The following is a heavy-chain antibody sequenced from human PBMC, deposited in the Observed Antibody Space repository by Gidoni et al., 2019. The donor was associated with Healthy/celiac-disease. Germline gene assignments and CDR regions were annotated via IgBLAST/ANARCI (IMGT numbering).Heavy chain of an antibody. V-gene: IGHV1-3*01. D-gene: IGHD2-15*01. Sequence: QVQLVQSGAEVKKPGASVKVSCKASGYTFTSYAMHWVRQAPGQRLEWMGWINAGNGNTKYSQKFQGRVTITRDTSASTAYMELSSLRSEDTAVYYCARARGYCSGGSCYNYYYGMDVWGQGTTVTVSS. CDR2: INAGNGNT. J-gene: IGHJ6*02. CDR3: ARARGYCSGGSCYNYYYGMDV. CDR1: GYTFTSYA.